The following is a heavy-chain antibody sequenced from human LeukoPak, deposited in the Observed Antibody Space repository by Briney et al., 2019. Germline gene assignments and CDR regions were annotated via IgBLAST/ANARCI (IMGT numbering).Heavy chain of an antibody. CDR3: AKRDIVVVPAVPHFDY. D-gene: IGHD2-2*01. CDR1: GFTFSSYA. CDR2: ISGSGGST. J-gene: IGHJ4*02. V-gene: IGHV3-23*01. Sequence: GGSLRLSCAASGFTFSSYAMSWVRQAPGKGLEWVSAISGSGGSTYYADSVKGRFTISRDNSKNTLYLQMNSLRAEDTGVYYCAKRDIVVVPAVPHFDYWGQGTLVTVSS.